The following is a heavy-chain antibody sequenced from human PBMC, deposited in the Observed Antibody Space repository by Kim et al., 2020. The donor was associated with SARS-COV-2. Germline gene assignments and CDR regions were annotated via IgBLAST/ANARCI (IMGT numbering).Heavy chain of an antibody. D-gene: IGHD2-2*01. Sequence: ASVKVSCKASGYTFTSYAMHWVRQAPGQRLEWMGWINAGNGNTKYSQKLQGRVTITRDTSASTAYMELSSLRSEDTAVYYCARGGIGYCSSTSCYAVDYYYYGMDVWGQGTTVTVSS. CDR2: INAGNGNT. J-gene: IGHJ6*02. CDR1: GYTFTSYA. V-gene: IGHV1-3*01. CDR3: ARGGIGYCSSTSCYAVDYYYYGMDV.